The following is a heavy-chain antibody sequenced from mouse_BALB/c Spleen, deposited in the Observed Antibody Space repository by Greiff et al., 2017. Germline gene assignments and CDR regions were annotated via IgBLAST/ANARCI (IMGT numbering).Heavy chain of an antibody. D-gene: IGHD2-14*01. CDR2: INPNNGGT. Sequence: EVQLQQSGPELVKPGASVKIPCKASGYTFTDYNMDWVKQSHGKSLEWIGDINPNNGGTIYNQKFKGKATLTVDKSSSTAYMELRSLTSEDTAVYYCAREGGGVRYDWFAYWGQGTLVTVSA. J-gene: IGHJ3*01. V-gene: IGHV1-18*01. CDR1: GYTFTDYN. CDR3: AREGGGVRYDWFAY.